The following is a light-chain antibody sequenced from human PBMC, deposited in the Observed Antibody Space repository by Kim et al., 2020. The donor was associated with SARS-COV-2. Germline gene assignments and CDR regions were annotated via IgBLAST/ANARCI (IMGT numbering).Light chain of an antibody. CDR3: QTWGAGIVV. CDR2: VSSDGSH. J-gene: IGLJ3*02. CDR1: SGHRPYA. V-gene: IGLV4-69*01. Sequence: SVILTCTMRSGHRPYAIAGHQQRPEKGPGYLMKVSSDGSHDTGDGIPDLFSVSSAEADRYLTICSLQAEDEADYHCQTWGAGIVVFGGGTQLAVL.